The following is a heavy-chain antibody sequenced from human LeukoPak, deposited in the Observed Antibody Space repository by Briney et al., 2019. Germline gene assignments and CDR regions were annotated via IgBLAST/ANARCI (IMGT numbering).Heavy chain of an antibody. Sequence: ASVKVSCKASGYTFTSYAMNWVRQAPGQGLEWMGWINTNTGNPTYVQGFTGRFVFSLDTSVSTAYLQISSLKAADTAVYYCARVVRGSSGYRYYFDYWGQGTLVTVSS. CDR1: GYTFTSYA. CDR2: INTNTGNP. D-gene: IGHD3-22*01. J-gene: IGHJ4*02. V-gene: IGHV7-4-1*02. CDR3: ARVVRGSSGYRYYFDY.